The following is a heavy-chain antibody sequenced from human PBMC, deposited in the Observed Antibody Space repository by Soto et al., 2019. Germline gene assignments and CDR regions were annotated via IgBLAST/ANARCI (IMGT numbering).Heavy chain of an antibody. CDR3: ARGTRRYYYYMDV. D-gene: IGHD1-1*01. J-gene: IGHJ6*03. CDR1: GFTVSSNY. V-gene: IGHV3-53*04. Sequence: GGSLRLSCAASGFTVSSNYMSWVRQAPGKGLEWVSVIYSGGSTYYADSVKGRFTISRHNSKDTLYLQMNSLRAEDTAVYYCARGTRRYYYYMDVWGKGTTVTVSS. CDR2: IYSGGST.